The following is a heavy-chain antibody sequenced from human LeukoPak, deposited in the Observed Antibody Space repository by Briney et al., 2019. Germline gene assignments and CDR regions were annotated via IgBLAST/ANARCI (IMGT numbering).Heavy chain of an antibody. V-gene: IGHV3-20*04. D-gene: IGHD6-13*01. Sequence: GGSLRLSCAASGFTFDDYVMSWVRQAPGKGLEWVSGINWNGGSTGYADSVKGRFTISRDNSKNTLYLQMNSLRAEDTDVYYCAGSSSWYRQGDYWGQGTLVTVSS. CDR2: INWNGGST. CDR1: GFTFDDYV. J-gene: IGHJ4*02. CDR3: AGSSSWYRQGDY.